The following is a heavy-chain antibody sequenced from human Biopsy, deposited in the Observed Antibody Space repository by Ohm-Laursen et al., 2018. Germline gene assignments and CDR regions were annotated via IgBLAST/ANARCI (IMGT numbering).Heavy chain of an antibody. J-gene: IGHJ4*02. D-gene: IGHD2-8*01. V-gene: IGHV3-21*01. CDR2: ISASGNHI. Sequence: SLRLSCTAFGFDFSDYSMNWVRQAPGKGLEWVSSISASGNHIYYTDSVKGRFTVSRDNGKNSVYLQMNSLRVEDTAVYYCARDGEAKYCKHGVCPSDFWGQGTLVTVSS. CDR1: GFDFSDYS. CDR3: ARDGEAKYCKHGVCPSDF.